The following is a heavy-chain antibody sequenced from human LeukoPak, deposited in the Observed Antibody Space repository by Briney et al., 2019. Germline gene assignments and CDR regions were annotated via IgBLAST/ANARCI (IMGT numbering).Heavy chain of an antibody. D-gene: IGHD3-10*01. J-gene: IGHJ5*02. V-gene: IGHV3-7*01. Sequence: GGSLRLSCAASEFTFSSYWMSWVRQAPGKGLEWVANINQDGSEKYYVDSVKGRFTISRDNAKNSLYLQMNSLRAEDTAVYYCARDSYYGSGSYYHWGQGTLVTVSS. CDR1: EFTFSSYW. CDR3: ARDSYYGSGSYYH. CDR2: INQDGSEK.